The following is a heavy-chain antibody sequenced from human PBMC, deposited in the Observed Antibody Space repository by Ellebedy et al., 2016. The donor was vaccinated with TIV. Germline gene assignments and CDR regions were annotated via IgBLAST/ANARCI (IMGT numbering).Heavy chain of an antibody. Sequence: MPSETLSLTCTVSGGSISSYYWSWIRQPPGKGLEWIGYIHYSGSTIYNPSLKSRVTISVDTSKNQFSLKLSSVTAADTAVYYCARGEVTLYYYGMDVWGQGTTVTVSS. CDR2: IHYSGST. J-gene: IGHJ6*02. V-gene: IGHV4-59*01. CDR1: GGSISSYY. CDR3: ARGEVTLYYYGMDV.